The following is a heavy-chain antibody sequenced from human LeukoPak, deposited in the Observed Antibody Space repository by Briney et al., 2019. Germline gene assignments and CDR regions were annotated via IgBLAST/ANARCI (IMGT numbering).Heavy chain of an antibody. Sequence: PSETLSLTCTVSGGSISSYYWSWIRQPPGKGLEWIGYIYYSGSTNCNPSLKRRVTISVDTSKNQFSLKLSSVTAADTAVYYCARSDPTSYYYDSSGYYDYWGQGTLVTVSS. CDR3: ARSDPTSYYYDSSGYYDY. CDR1: GGSISSYY. J-gene: IGHJ4*02. V-gene: IGHV4-59*08. CDR2: IYYSGST. D-gene: IGHD3-22*01.